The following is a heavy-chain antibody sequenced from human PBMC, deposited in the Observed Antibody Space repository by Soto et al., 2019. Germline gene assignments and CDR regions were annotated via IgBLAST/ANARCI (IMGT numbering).Heavy chain of an antibody. V-gene: IGHV1-3*01. CDR2: INAGNGNT. J-gene: IGHJ4*02. CDR1: GYTFTSYA. Sequence: ASVKVSCKASGYTFTSYAMHWVRQAPGQRLEWMGWINAGNGNTKYSQKFQGRVTITRDTSASTAYMELSSLRSEDTAVYYCARDHRVDYYDSSGYPLWGQGTLVTVSS. CDR3: ARDHRVDYYDSSGYPL. D-gene: IGHD3-22*01.